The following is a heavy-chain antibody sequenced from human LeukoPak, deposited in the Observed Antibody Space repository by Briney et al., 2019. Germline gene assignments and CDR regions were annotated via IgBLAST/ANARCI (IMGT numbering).Heavy chain of an antibody. CDR2: ISGDGGST. CDR1: GFTFDDYA. CDR3: AKDTARGYSSVRGAFEI. V-gene: IGHV3-43*02. J-gene: IGHJ3*02. Sequence: PGGSLRLSCAASGFTFDDYAMHWVRQVPGKGLEWVSLISGDGGSTYYADSVKGRFTISRDNSKNSLDLQMNSLRTEDTALYYCAKDTARGYSSVRGAFEIWGQGTMITVSS. D-gene: IGHD6-19*01.